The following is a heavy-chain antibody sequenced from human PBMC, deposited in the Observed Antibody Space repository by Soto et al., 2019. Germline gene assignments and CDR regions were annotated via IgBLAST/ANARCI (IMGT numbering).Heavy chain of an antibody. CDR2: INPSGGST. V-gene: IGHV1-46*01. CDR1: GYTFTSYH. D-gene: IGHD5-18*01. Sequence: GASVKVSCKASGYTFTSYHMHWVRQAPGQGLEWMGIINPSGGSTSYAQKFQGRVTMTRDTSTSTVYMELSSLRSEDTAVYYCAVDVDTARGYYYYGMDVWGQGTTVTVSS. CDR3: AVDVDTARGYYYYGMDV. J-gene: IGHJ6*02.